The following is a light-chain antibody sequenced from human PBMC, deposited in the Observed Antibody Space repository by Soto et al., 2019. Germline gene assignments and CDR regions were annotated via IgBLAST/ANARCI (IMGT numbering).Light chain of an antibody. Sequence: EIVLTQSPGTLSLSPGERATLSCRASQTISSSYLAWYQQKPGQAPRLLIYAASTRATDIPDRFRGSGSGTDFTLTIIRMEPEDFAVYCCQQYGSSPRTFGQGTKVDIK. J-gene: IGKJ1*01. CDR3: QQYGSSPRT. V-gene: IGKV3-20*01. CDR1: QTISSSY. CDR2: AAS.